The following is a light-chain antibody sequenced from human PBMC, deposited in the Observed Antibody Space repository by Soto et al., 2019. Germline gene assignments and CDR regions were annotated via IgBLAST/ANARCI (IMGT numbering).Light chain of an antibody. Sequence: DIQMTQSTSSLSASVGNRVTITCRASQSISTYLNWYQKKPGKAPNLLIYDASRLQSGVPSRFSGSGGGTDFTLSISSVQPEDFATYFCQQSYMDPITFGQGTRLEI. CDR1: QSISTY. J-gene: IGKJ5*01. CDR2: DAS. V-gene: IGKV1-39*01. CDR3: QQSYMDPIT.